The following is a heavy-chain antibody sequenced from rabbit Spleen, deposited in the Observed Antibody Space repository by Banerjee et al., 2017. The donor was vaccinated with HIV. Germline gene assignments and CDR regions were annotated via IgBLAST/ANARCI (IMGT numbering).Heavy chain of an antibody. CDR2: IDVSKSGRT. Sequence: QEQLKETGGGLVQPGGSLTLSCKTSGFDFSSYSMSWVRQAPGKGLEWIACIDVSKSGRTYFATWAKGRFTISKPSSTTVTLQMTSLTVADTATYFCARDAAGREDFNLWGPGTLVTVS. J-gene: IGHJ4*01. D-gene: IGHD4-2*01. CDR1: GFDFSSYS. CDR3: ARDAAGREDFNL. V-gene: IGHV1S45*01.